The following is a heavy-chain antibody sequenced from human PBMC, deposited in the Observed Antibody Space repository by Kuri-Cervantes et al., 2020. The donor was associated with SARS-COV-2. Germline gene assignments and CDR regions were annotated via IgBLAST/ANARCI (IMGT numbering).Heavy chain of an antibody. J-gene: IGHJ1*01. CDR3: ARDASYSGSYGSFQH. V-gene: IGHV3-15*01. CDR2: IKSKTDGGTT. CDR1: GFTFSNAW. D-gene: IGHD1-26*01. Sequence: GESLKISCAASGFTFSNAWMSWVRQAPGKGLEWVGRIKSKTDGGTTDYAAPVKGRFTISRDDSKNTLYLQMNTLKTEDTAMFYCARDASYSGSYGSFQHWGQGTLVTVSS.